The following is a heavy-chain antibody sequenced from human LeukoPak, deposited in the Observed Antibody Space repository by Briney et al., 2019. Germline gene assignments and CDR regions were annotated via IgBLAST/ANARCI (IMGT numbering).Heavy chain of an antibody. J-gene: IGHJ3*02. Sequence: PGGSLRLSCAASGFTFDCCGMHWVRQAPGKGLEWVAFIRNVGNDKYYADSVKGRFTISRDNSKNTLYLQMNSLRAEDTAVYYCARDEYYYDSPTYAFDIWGQGTMVTVSS. V-gene: IGHV3-30*02. CDR3: ARDEYYYDSPTYAFDI. D-gene: IGHD3-22*01. CDR1: GFTFDCCG. CDR2: IRNVGNDK.